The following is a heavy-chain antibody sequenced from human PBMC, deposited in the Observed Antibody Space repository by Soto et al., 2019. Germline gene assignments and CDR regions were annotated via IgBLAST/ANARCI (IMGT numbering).Heavy chain of an antibody. CDR2: MNPNSGNT. Sequence: QVQLVQSGAEVKKPGASVKVSCKASGYTFTSYDINWVRQATGQGLEWMVWMNPNSGNTGYALKFQGIVTMTMNSSLSPAYMELSSMRSEDTAVYYCARSSNEYGDRHLGQGPLVTVFS. V-gene: IGHV1-8*01. D-gene: IGHD4-17*01. CDR3: ARSSNEYGDRH. CDR1: GYTFTSYD. J-gene: IGHJ4*02.